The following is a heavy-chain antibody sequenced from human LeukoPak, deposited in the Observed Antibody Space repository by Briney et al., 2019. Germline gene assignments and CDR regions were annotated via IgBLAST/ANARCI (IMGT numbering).Heavy chain of an antibody. V-gene: IGHV4-59*12. CDR1: GGSISSYY. D-gene: IGHD3-9*01. CDR3: ARTHYDILTGYQIFDY. Sequence: PSETLSLTCTVSGGSISSYYWSWIRQPPGKGLEWIGYIYYSGSTNYNPSLKSRVTISVDTSKNQFSLKLSSVTAADTAVYYCARTHYDILTGYQIFDYWGQGTLVTVSS. J-gene: IGHJ4*02. CDR2: IYYSGST.